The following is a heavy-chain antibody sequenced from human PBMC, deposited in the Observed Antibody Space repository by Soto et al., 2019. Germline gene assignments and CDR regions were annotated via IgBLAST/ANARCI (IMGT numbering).Heavy chain of an antibody. CDR1: GFPFGITD. CDR3: ARGGELLRGEYYFDY. Sequence: GGSLRLSCAASGFPFGITDMSWVRQAPGKGLEWVSTIDGSGGATHYADSVKGRFTISRDNSTSTAYMELSSLRSEDTAVYYCARGGELLRGEYYFDYWGQGTLVTVSS. V-gene: IGHV3-23*01. D-gene: IGHD1-26*01. J-gene: IGHJ4*02. CDR2: IDGSGGAT.